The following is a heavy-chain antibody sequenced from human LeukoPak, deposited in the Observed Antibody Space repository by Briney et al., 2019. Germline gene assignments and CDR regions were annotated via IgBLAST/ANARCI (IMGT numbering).Heavy chain of an antibody. CDR3: ARHPSGVPPLD. J-gene: IGHJ4*02. CDR2: IYYSGST. V-gene: IGHV4-59*08. D-gene: IGHD4/OR15-4a*01. CDR1: GGSTSSYY. Sequence: PSETLSLTCTVSGGSTSSYYWSWIRQPPGKGLECIGYIYYSGSTNYNPSLKSRVTISVDTSKNQFSLKLSSVTAADTAVYYCARHPSGVPPLDWGQGTLVTVSS.